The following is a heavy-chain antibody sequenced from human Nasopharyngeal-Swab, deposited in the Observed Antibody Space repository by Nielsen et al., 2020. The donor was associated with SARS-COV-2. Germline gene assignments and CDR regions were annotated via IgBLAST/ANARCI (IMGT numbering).Heavy chain of an antibody. J-gene: IGHJ4*02. CDR2: INPSGGST. D-gene: IGHD1-7*01. V-gene: IGHV1-46*01. CDR1: GGTFSSYA. Sequence: ASVKVSCKASGGTFSSYAISWVRQAPGQGLEWMGIINPSGGSTSYAQKFQGRVTMTRDTSTSTVYMELSSLRSEDTAVYYCARGPLTGTTGRSFYYFDYWGQGTPVTVSS. CDR3: ARGPLTGTTGRSFYYFDY.